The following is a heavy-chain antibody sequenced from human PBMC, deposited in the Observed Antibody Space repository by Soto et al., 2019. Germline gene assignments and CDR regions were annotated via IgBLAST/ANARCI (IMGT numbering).Heavy chain of an antibody. CDR2: IVVGSGNT. V-gene: IGHV1-58*02. D-gene: IGHD3-22*01. CDR1: GFSFTSSA. Sequence: SVKVSCKASGFSFTSSAMQWVRQARGQRLEWIGWIVVGSGNTNYAQKFQERVTITRDMSTSTAYMELSSLRSEDTSVYYCAAAMIYYCYSGMYVWGQGTTVTVSS. CDR3: AAAMIYYCYSGMYV. J-gene: IGHJ6*02.